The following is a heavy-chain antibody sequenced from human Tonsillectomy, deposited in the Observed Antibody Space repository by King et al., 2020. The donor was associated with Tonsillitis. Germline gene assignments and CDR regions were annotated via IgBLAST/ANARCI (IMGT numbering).Heavy chain of an antibody. CDR3: ARESRGGATDY. CDR2: IYHSGSA. V-gene: IGHV4-4*02. Sequence: VQLQESGPGLVKPSGTLSLTCAVSGGSISSSNWWRWVRQPPGKGLEWIGEIYHSGSANDNPSRKILGTISVDKSKNQFSLKLSSVTAADTAVYYCARESRGGATDYWGQGTLVTVSS. J-gene: IGHJ4*02. CDR1: GGSISSSNW. D-gene: IGHD1-26*01.